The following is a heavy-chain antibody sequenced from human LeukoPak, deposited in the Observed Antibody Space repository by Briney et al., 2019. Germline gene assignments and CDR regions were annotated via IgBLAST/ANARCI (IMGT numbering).Heavy chain of an antibody. Sequence: GGSLRLSCAGSGFTFSSYWMSWVRQAPGKGLEWVANIKQDGSEKYYVDSVKGRFTISRDNAKNSLYLQMNSLRAEDTAVYYCAREQQLVGGFDYWGQGTLVTVSS. V-gene: IGHV3-7*04. CDR2: IKQDGSEK. J-gene: IGHJ4*02. D-gene: IGHD6-13*01. CDR3: AREQQLVGGFDY. CDR1: GFTFSSYW.